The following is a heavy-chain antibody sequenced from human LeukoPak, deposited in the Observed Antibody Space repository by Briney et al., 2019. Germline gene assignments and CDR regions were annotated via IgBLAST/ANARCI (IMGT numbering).Heavy chain of an antibody. CDR2: INNNGANT. Sequence: PGGSLRLSCAASGFTFSTYGMSWVRQAPGKGLEWVSGINNNGANTYYADSVKGRFTISRDNSKNTLYLQMNSLRAEDTAVYYCARDLGQYYDTSDNWFDPWGQGTLVTVSS. D-gene: IGHD3-22*01. CDR3: ARDLGQYYDTSDNWFDP. J-gene: IGHJ5*02. CDR1: GFTFSTYG. V-gene: IGHV3-23*01.